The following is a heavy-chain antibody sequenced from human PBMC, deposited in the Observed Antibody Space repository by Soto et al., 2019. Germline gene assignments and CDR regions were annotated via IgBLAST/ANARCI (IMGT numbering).Heavy chain of an antibody. CDR2: ISGSGGST. CDR1: GFTFSSYA. J-gene: IGHJ3*02. Sequence: PGGSLRLSCAASGFTFSSYAMSWVRQAPGKGLEWVSAISGSGGSTYYADSVKGRFTISRDNSKNTLYLQMNSLRAEDTAVYYCAKVGYYYDRSGYFPGDAFDIWGQGTMVTVSS. D-gene: IGHD3-22*01. V-gene: IGHV3-23*01. CDR3: AKVGYYYDRSGYFPGDAFDI.